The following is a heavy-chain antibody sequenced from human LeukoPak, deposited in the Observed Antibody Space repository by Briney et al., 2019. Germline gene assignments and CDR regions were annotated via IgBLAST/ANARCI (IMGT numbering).Heavy chain of an antibody. Sequence: ETLSLPCTVSGGSISSYYWSWVRQAPGKGLEWVSAISGSGGSTYYADSVKGRFTISRDNSKNTLYLQMNSLRAEDTAVYYCAKGDAYWGQGTLVTVSS. CDR3: AKGDAY. V-gene: IGHV3-23*01. J-gene: IGHJ4*02. CDR2: ISGSGGST. D-gene: IGHD5-24*01. CDR1: GGSISSYY.